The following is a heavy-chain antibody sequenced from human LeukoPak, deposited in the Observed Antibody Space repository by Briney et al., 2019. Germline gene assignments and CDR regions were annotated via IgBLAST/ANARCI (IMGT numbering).Heavy chain of an antibody. V-gene: IGHV4-39*01. CDR1: GGSISSSSYY. D-gene: IGHD3-22*01. Sequence: SETLSLTCTVSGGSISSSSYYWGWIRQPPGKGLEWIGSIYYSGSTYYNPSLKSRVTISVDTSKNQFSLKLSSVTAADTAVYYCARLNYYDSSGYSLLLDYWGQGTLVTVSS. J-gene: IGHJ4*02. CDR3: ARLNYYDSSGYSLLLDY. CDR2: IYYSGST.